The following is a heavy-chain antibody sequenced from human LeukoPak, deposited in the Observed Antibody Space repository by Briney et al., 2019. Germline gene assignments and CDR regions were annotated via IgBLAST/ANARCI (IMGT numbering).Heavy chain of an antibody. J-gene: IGHJ4*02. CDR3: ARGVRNSSPY. V-gene: IGHV3-48*01. D-gene: IGHD2/OR15-2a*01. Sequence: GGSLRLSCAASGFTFSSYSMSWVRQAPGKGLECVSYISSGSSTIYYADSVKGRFTISRDNAKNSLYLQMNSLRAEDTAVYYCARGVRNSSPYWGQGTLVTVSS. CDR2: ISSGSSTI. CDR1: GFTFSSYS.